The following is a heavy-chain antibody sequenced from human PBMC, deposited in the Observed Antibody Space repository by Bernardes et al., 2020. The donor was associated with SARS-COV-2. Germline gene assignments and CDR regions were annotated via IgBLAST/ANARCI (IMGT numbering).Heavy chain of an antibody. CDR2: INPNSGGT. V-gene: IGHV1-2*04. D-gene: IGHD1-26*01. J-gene: IGHJ4*02. CDR1: GYTFTGYY. CDR3: ARGNPSLGASGAGLVGY. Sequence: ASVKVSCKASGYTFTGYYMHWVRQAPGQGLEWMGWINPNSGGTNYAQKFQGWVTMTRDTSISTAYMELSRLRSDDTAVYYCARGNPSLGASGAGLVGYWGQGTLVTVSS.